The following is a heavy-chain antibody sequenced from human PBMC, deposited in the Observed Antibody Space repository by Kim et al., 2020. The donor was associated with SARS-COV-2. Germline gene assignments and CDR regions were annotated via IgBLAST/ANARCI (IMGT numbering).Heavy chain of an antibody. CDR3: AREDIVVVPAAYNWFDP. Sequence: SVKVSCKASGGTFSSYAISWVRQAPGQGLEWMGGIIPIFGTANYAQKFQGRVTITADESTSTAYMELSSLRSEDTAVYYCAREDIVVVPAAYNWFDPWGQGTLVTVSS. V-gene: IGHV1-69*13. J-gene: IGHJ5*02. CDR2: IIPIFGTA. CDR1: GGTFSSYA. D-gene: IGHD2-2*01.